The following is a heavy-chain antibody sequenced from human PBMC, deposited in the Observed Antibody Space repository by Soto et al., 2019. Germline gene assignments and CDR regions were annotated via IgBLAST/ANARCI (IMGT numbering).Heavy chain of an antibody. D-gene: IGHD6-6*01. CDR1: GGSISSSSYY. CDR2: IYYSGST. Sequence: PSETLSLTCTVSGGSISSSSYYWGWIRQPPGKGLEWIGSIYYSGSTYYNPSLKSRVTISVDTSKNQFSLKLSSVTAADTAVYYCAGEYSSSFGNYYYGMDVWGQGTTVTVSS. CDR3: AGEYSSSFGNYYYGMDV. V-gene: IGHV4-39*02. J-gene: IGHJ6*02.